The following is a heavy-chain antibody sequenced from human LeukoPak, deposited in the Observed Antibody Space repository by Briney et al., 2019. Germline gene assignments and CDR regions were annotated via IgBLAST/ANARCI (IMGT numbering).Heavy chain of an antibody. CDR1: GGSFSGYY. J-gene: IGHJ6*02. CDR3: ARGDYYYGMDV. Sequence: PSETLSLTCAVYGGSFSGYYWSWIRQPPGKGLEWIGEINHSGSTNYNPSLKSRVTISVDTSKNQFSLKLSSVTAAGTAVYYCARGDYYYGMDVWGQGTTVTVSS. CDR2: INHSGST. V-gene: IGHV4-34*01.